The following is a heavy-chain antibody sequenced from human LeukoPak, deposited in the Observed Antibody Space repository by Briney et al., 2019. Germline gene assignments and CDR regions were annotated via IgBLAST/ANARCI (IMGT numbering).Heavy chain of an antibody. J-gene: IGHJ3*02. CDR3: ARVARTYYDSSGYYPPVGAFDI. V-gene: IGHV1-8*02. CDR1: GYTFTSYD. Sequence: ASVKVSCKASGYTFTSYDINWVRQATGQGLEWMGWMNPNSGNTGYAQKFQGRVTMTRNTSISTAYMELGSLRSEDTAVYYCARVARTYYDSSGYYPPVGAFDIWGQGTMVTVSS. CDR2: MNPNSGNT. D-gene: IGHD3-22*01.